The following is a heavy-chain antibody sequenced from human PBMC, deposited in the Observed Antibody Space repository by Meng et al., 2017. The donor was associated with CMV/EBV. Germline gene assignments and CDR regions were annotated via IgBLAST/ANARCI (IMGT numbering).Heavy chain of an antibody. J-gene: IGHJ6*02. CDR3: ARGPRSRWWSGSYGCRGMGV. CDR1: GGSFSGYY. D-gene: IGHD3-10*01. V-gene: IGHV4-34*01. Sequence: SETLSLTCAVYGGSFSGYYWSGIRKPPGKGREGIGEINQSGSTNYNPSLKSRVTISVDTSKNQFSLKLSSVSAAETAVYYCARGPRSRWWSGSYGCRGMGVWGQGTTVTVSS. CDR2: INQSGST.